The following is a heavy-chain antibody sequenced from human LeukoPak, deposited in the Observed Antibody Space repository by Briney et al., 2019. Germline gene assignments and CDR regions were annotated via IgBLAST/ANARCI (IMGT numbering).Heavy chain of an antibody. V-gene: IGHV1-18*01. CDR2: ISGFNGDT. CDR1: GYTFTSYG. Sequence: ASVKVSCKASGYTFTSYGISWVRQAPGQGLEWMGWISGFNGDTNYAQKFQGRVTTTTDTSTSTAYMELRSLRSDDTAVYYCERYNSGSLGDYWGQGTLVTVSS. D-gene: IGHD6-19*01. CDR3: ERYNSGSLGDY. J-gene: IGHJ4*02.